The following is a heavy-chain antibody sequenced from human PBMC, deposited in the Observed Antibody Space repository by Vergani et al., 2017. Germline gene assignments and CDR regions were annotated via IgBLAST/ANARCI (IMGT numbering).Heavy chain of an antibody. D-gene: IGHD4-17*01. J-gene: IGHJ5*02. CDR2: IYHSGST. CDR1: GYSISSGYY. V-gene: IGHV4-38-2*01. CDR3: SRHLSTTVTTTYNWFDP. Sequence: QVQLQELGPGLVKPSETLSLTCAVPGYSISSGYYWGWIRQPPGKGLVWIGSIYHSGSTYYNPCLKSRVTISVDTSKNQFSLRLSSVTAADPAVYYCSRHLSTTVTTTYNWFDPWGQGTLVTVSS.